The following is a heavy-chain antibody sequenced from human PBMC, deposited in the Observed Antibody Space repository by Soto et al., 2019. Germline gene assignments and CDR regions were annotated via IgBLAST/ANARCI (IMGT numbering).Heavy chain of an antibody. CDR3: AGERGYSYGYDY. CDR2: IYYSGST. J-gene: IGHJ4*02. D-gene: IGHD5-18*01. Sequence: SQTMSLTCPVSGDCISRYYWRCFRKPPGKGLEWIGYIYYSGSTNYNPSLKSRVTISVDTSKNQFSLKLSSVTAADTAVYYCAGERGYSYGYDYWGQGTLVTVSS. CDR1: GDCISRYY. V-gene: IGHV4-59*01.